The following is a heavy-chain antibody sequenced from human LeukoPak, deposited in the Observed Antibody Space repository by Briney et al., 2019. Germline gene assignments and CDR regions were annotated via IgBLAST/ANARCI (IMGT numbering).Heavy chain of an antibody. CDR1: GFTFSSYS. J-gene: IGHJ4*02. V-gene: IGHV3-48*01. CDR3: ARRALDIVVVTASHDY. Sequence: GGSLRLSCAASGFTFSSYSMTWVRQAPGKGLEWVSYISSSSSTIYYADSVKGRFTISRDNAKNSLYLQMNSLRAEDTAVYYCARRALDIVVVTASHDYWGQGTLVTVSS. CDR2: ISSSSSTI. D-gene: IGHD2-21*02.